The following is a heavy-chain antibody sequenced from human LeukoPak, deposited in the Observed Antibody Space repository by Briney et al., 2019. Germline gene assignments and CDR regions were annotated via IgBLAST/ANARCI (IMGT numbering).Heavy chain of an antibody. CDR1: GFTFSSYS. D-gene: IGHD3-10*01. J-gene: IGHJ5*02. CDR2: ISSSSYT. V-gene: IGHV3-21*05. CDR3: ARSSGVPNWFDP. Sequence: GGSLRLSCAASGFTFSSYSMNWVRQAPGKGLEWVSYISSSSYTNYADSVKGRFTISRDNAKNSLYLQMNSLRAEDTAVYYCARSSGVPNWFDPWGQGTLVTVSS.